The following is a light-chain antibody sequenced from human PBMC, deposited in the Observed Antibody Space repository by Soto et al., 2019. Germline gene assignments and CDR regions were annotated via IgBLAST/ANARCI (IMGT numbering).Light chain of an antibody. CDR2: DAS. CDR3: HQRQSWPRT. J-gene: IGKJ1*01. CDR1: QSVSSSY. Sequence: EIVLTQSPGNLSLSPGERATLSCRASQSVSSSYLAWYQQKPGQAPRLLIYDASIRAAGIPARFSASGSGTDFTLTISDVQPEDFALYYCHQRQSWPRTFGQGTKVDI. V-gene: IGKV3D-20*02.